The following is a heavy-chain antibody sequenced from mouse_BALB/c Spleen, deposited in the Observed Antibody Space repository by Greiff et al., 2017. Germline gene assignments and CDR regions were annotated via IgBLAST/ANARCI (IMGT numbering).Heavy chain of an antibody. Sequence: EVKLVESGGGLVKPGGSLKLSCAASGFTFSSYAMSWVRQTPEKRLEWVASISSGGSTYYPDSVKGRFTISRDNARNILYLQMSSLRSEDTAMYYCARGAGSLYYYAMDDWGQGTSVTVSS. CDR3: ARGAGSLYYYAMDD. D-gene: IGHD6-2*01. V-gene: IGHV5-6-5*01. CDR2: ISSGGST. CDR1: GFTFSSYA. J-gene: IGHJ4*01.